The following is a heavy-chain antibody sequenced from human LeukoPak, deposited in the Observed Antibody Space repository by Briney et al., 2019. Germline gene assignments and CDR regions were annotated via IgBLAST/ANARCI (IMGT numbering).Heavy chain of an antibody. Sequence: NPSETLSLTCSVSGGSISSYFLSWIRQPAGKGLEWIGRIHSGTTTYNPSLKSRVTMSLDTSKNQFSLKLSSVTAADTAVYYCARLYGSGSSLYFDYWGQGTLVTVSS. CDR3: ARLYGSGSSLYFDY. CDR1: GGSISSYF. D-gene: IGHD3-10*01. V-gene: IGHV4-4*07. CDR2: IHSGTT. J-gene: IGHJ4*02.